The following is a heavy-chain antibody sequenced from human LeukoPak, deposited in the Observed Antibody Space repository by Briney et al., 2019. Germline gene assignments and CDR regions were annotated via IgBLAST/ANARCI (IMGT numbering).Heavy chain of an antibody. CDR1: GFTFSDYS. D-gene: IGHD6-13*01. Sequence: GGSLRLSCAASGFTFSDYSMHWVRQAPGKGLNWVAFIRYDGNNKYYADSVKGRFTISRDNSKNTLYLQMNSLRAEDTALYYCAKTGGIAAAHWGQGTLVTVSS. V-gene: IGHV3-30*02. J-gene: IGHJ4*02. CDR3: AKTGGIAAAH. CDR2: IRYDGNNK.